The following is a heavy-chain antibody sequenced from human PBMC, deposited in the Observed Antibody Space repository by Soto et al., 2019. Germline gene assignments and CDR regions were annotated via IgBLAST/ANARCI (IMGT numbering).Heavy chain of an antibody. CDR3: AKVIRADSTSSNFYYYSAMDV. Sequence: QVQMVESGGGVVQPGRSLRLSCAASGFSFSAYGLHWVRQAPGKGLEWLEVLSNDGRNTYYADSVKGRFTISRDNSKDTLFLQMNSLRGEDTAIYYCAKVIRADSTSSNFYYYSAMDVWGQGTTVTVSS. V-gene: IGHV3-30*18. J-gene: IGHJ6*02. CDR1: GFSFSAYG. D-gene: IGHD6-6*01. CDR2: LSNDGRNT.